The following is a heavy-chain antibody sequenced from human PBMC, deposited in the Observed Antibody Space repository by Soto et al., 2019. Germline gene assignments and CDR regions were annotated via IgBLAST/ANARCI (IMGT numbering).Heavy chain of an antibody. Sequence: ASVKVSCKASGYTFTSYYMHWVRQAPGQGLEWMGIINPSGGSTSYAQKFQGRVTMTRDTSTSTVYMELSSLGSEDTAVYYCARDMGVADTAFDIWGQGTMVTVSS. CDR2: INPSGGST. V-gene: IGHV1-46*01. CDR3: ARDMGVADTAFDI. D-gene: IGHD6-19*01. J-gene: IGHJ3*02. CDR1: GYTFTSYY.